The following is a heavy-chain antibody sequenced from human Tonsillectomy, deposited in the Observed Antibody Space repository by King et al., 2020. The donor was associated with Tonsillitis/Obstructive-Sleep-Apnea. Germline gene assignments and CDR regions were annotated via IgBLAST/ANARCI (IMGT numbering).Heavy chain of an antibody. J-gene: IGHJ6*03. CDR1: GGSFSGYY. Sequence: VQLQQWGAGLLKPSETLSLTCAVYGGSFSGYYWSWIRQPPGKGLEWIGEINHSGSTNYNPSLKSRVTISVDTSKNQFSLKLSSVPAADTAVYYCARGEGTVTTSGYYYYYMDVWGKGTTVTVSS. D-gene: IGHD4-11*01. CDR3: ARGEGTVTTSGYYYYYMDV. CDR2: INHSGST. V-gene: IGHV4-34*01.